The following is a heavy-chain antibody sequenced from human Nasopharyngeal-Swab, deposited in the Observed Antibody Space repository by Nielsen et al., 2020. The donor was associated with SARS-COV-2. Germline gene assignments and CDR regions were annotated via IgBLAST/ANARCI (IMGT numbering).Heavy chain of an antibody. J-gene: IGHJ4*02. CDR1: GDSIISFNW. V-gene: IGHV4/OR15-8*02. Sequence: SETLSLTCDVSGDSIISFNWWSWVRQSPGKGLEWIGEIYHGANTNYNPSLRSRVTISMDKSKNQFSLTLSSVTAADTAVYYCARNLYTTTWKTLFDYWGQGTLVTVSS. CDR2: IYHGANT. CDR3: ARNLYTTTWKTLFDY. D-gene: IGHD1-26*01.